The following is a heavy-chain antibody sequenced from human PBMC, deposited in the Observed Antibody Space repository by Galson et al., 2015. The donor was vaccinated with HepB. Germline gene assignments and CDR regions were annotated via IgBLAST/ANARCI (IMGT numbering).Heavy chain of an antibody. CDR2: ISWNSGSI. Sequence: SLRLSCAASGFTFDDYAMHWVRHAPGKGLEWVSGISWNSGSIGYADSVKGRFTISRDNAKNSLYLQMNSLRAEDTALYYCAKDLGSLLWFGDNPGHNGMDVWGQGTTVTVPS. CDR1: GFTFDDYA. V-gene: IGHV3-9*01. CDR3: AKDLGSLLWFGDNPGHNGMDV. J-gene: IGHJ6*02. D-gene: IGHD3-10*01.